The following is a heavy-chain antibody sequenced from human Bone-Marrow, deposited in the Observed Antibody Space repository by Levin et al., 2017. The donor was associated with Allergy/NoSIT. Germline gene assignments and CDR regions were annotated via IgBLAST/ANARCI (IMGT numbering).Heavy chain of an antibody. V-gene: IGHV1-2*02. Sequence: RASVKVSCRASGYTFSVNYLHWVRQAPGHGLEWMGWINPNSGGTIYAQKFQGRVTLTRDTSTSTAYMELSGLSFDDTAVYYCARDPTSFYYYHMDVWGKGTTITVSS. CDR1: GYTFSVNY. D-gene: IGHD6-6*01. CDR3: ARDPTSFYYYHMDV. CDR2: INPNSGGT. J-gene: IGHJ6*03.